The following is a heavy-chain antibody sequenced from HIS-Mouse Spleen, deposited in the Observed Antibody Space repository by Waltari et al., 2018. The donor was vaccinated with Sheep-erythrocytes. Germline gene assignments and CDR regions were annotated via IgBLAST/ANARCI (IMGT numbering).Heavy chain of an antibody. CDR2: IFSKDEK. V-gene: IGHV2-26*01. D-gene: IGHD6-13*01. Sequence: QVTLKESGPVLVKPTETLTLTCTVPGFSPSNARMVVTWIRQPPGKAREWLAHIFSKDEKSYRTSLKSRLTIPKDTSKSQVVLTMTNMDPVDTATYYCARITVDQLVDYYYYYGMDVWGQGTTVTVSS. CDR3: ARITVDQLVDYYYYYGMDV. J-gene: IGHJ6*02. CDR1: GFSPSNARMV.